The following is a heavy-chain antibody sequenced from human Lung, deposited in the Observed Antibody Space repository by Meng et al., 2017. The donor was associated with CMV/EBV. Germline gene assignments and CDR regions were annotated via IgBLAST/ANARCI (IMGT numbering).Heavy chain of an antibody. CDR2: ISAYNGNT. CDR3: ARDGYFDWLVPRLAAGRLEAQKDAYYYGMDV. D-gene: IGHD3-9*01. Sequence: SXXVSXXASGYTFTTHGISWVRQAPGQGLEWMGWISAYNGNTNYAQKFQGRVTMTTDTSMSTAYMELRSLRSDDTAVYYCARDGYFDWLVPRLAAGRLEAQKDAYYYGMDVWXQGTXVTVAS. V-gene: IGHV1-18*01. J-gene: IGHJ6*02. CDR1: GYTFTTHG.